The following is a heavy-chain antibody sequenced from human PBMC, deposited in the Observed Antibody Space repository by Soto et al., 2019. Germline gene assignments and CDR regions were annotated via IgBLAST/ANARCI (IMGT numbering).Heavy chain of an antibody. Sequence: ASVNVSCKGSGYTFTGDYMDWVRQATGQGLEWMGWINPNSGGTNYAQKFQGWVTMTRDTSISTAYMELSRLRSDDTAVYYCAREVGSGSSYYGMDVWGQGTTVTVSS. J-gene: IGHJ6*02. V-gene: IGHV1-2*04. CDR2: INPNSGGT. D-gene: IGHD1-26*01. CDR1: GYTFTGDY. CDR3: AREVGSGSSYYGMDV.